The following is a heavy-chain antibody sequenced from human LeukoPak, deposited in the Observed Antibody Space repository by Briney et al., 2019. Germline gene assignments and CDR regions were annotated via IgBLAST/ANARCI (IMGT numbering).Heavy chain of an antibody. V-gene: IGHV7-4-1*02. Sequence: GASVKVSCKASGYTFTSYAMNWVRQAPGQGLEWMGWINTNTGNPTYAQGFTGRFVFSLDTSVSTAYLQISSLKAEDTAVYYCASAFLAAARHGAFDIWGQGTMVTVSS. D-gene: IGHD6-13*01. J-gene: IGHJ3*02. CDR3: ASAFLAAARHGAFDI. CDR2: INTNTGNP. CDR1: GYTFTSYA.